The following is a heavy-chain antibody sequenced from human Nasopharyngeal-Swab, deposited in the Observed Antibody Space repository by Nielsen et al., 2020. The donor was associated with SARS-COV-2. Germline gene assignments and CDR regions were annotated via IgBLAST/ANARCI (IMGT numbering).Heavy chain of an antibody. D-gene: IGHD3-10*01. CDR1: GFTFSTYE. CDR2: ISGTASTI. CDR3: ARVDLALSNYFDY. J-gene: IGHJ4*02. Sequence: LKISCAASGFTFSTYEMNWVRQPPGKGLEWVSYISGTASTIYYADSVKGRFTISRDNAKNSLYLHMNSLTAEDTAIYYCARVDLALSNYFDYWGQGTLVTVSS. V-gene: IGHV3-48*03.